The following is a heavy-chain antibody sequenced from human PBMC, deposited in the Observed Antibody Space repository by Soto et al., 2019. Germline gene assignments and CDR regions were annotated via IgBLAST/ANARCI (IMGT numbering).Heavy chain of an antibody. CDR3: ARAQGGPTLYDHGMDV. Sequence: QVQLVESGGGVVQPGRSLRLSCAASGFTFSSYAMHWVRQAPGQGLEWVALISYDGSNKYYVDSVKGRFNISRKNSKNKLYLPMNILRPEDTAVYHCARAQGGPTLYDHGMDVWGQGTTVTVSS. CDR2: ISYDGSNK. CDR1: GFTFSSYA. V-gene: IGHV3-30-3*01. D-gene: IGHD2-15*01. J-gene: IGHJ6*02.